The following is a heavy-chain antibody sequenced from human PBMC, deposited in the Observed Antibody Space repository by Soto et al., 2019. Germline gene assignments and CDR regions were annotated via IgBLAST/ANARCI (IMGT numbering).Heavy chain of an antibody. J-gene: IGHJ4*01. V-gene: IGHV3-23*01. CDR2: IGTDSNT. Sequence: HPGGSLKVSCAASGFTFDTYAMNWVRQAPGKGLAWVSAIGTDSNTYYADSVKGRFTISRDNSRTTLYLQMNSLRAEDTALYYCVRKNPGTRPFDYWGQGTLVTVSS. CDR1: GFTFDTYA. CDR3: VRKNPGTRPFDY.